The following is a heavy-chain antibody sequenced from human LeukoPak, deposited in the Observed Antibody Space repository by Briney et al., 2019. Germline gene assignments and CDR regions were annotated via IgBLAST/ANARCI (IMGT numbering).Heavy chain of an antibody. J-gene: IGHJ4*02. V-gene: IGHV1-18*01. Sequence: ASVTVSCKTSGYTFTSYGISWVRQAPGQGLEWMGWISAYNGNTNYAQKLQGRVTMTTDTSTSTAYMELRSLRSDDTAVYYCARDRSWYGSERFDYWGQGTLVTVSS. CDR1: GYTFTSYG. CDR2: ISAYNGNT. D-gene: IGHD3-10*01. CDR3: ARDRSWYGSERFDY.